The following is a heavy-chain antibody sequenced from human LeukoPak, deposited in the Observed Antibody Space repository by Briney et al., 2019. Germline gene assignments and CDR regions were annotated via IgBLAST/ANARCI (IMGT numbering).Heavy chain of an antibody. CDR1: GFTFSSYW. J-gene: IGHJ4*02. V-gene: IGHV3-74*01. CDR2: INSDGSST. CDR3: AKGIHYYDSSGYYY. Sequence: GGSLRLSCAASGFTFSSYWMHWVREAPGKGLVWVSRINSDGSSTSYADSVKGRFTISRDNAKNTLYLQMNSLRAEDTAVYYCAKGIHYYDSSGYYYWGQGTLVTVSS. D-gene: IGHD3-22*01.